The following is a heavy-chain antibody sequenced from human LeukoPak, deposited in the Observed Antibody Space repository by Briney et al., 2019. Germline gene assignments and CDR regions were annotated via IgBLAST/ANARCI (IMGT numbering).Heavy chain of an antibody. CDR3: ARSDSSSWYSLHDY. CDR1: GFTFSNFG. D-gene: IGHD6-13*01. CDR2: IWYGGSDK. V-gene: IGHV3-33*08. Sequence: PGRSLRLSCAASGFTFSNFGMHWVRQAPGKGLEWVAVIWYGGSDKYYADSVKGRFTVSRDNSKNTLYLQMNSLRAEDTAVYYCARSDSSSWYSLHDYWGQGTLVTVSS. J-gene: IGHJ4*02.